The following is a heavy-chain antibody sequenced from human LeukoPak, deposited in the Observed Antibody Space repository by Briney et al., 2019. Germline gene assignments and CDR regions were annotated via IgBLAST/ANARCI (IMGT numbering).Heavy chain of an antibody. Sequence: SETLSLTCTVSGGSMNNYYWNWIRQPPGKGLEWIGYSYYSGSTNYNPSLKGRVNISVDTSKNQFSLNLSSVTAAGTAVYYCARLGSVAMPFDYWGQGTLVTVSS. J-gene: IGHJ4*02. CDR2: SYYSGST. D-gene: IGHD2-2*01. V-gene: IGHV4-59*08. CDR3: ARLGSVAMPFDY. CDR1: GGSMNNYY.